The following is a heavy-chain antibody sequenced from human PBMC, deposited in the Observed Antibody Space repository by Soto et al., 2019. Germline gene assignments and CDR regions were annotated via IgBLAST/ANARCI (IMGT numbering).Heavy chain of an antibody. CDR1: GGSFSGYY. D-gene: IGHD5-18*01. V-gene: IGHV4-34*01. Sequence: SETLSLTCAVYGGSFSGYYWSWIRQPPGKGLEWIGEINHSGSTNYNPSLKSRVTISVDTSKNQFSLKLSSVTAADTAVYYCARWSPQGDTAMANGWDYWGQGTLVTVSS. CDR2: INHSGST. J-gene: IGHJ4*02. CDR3: ARWSPQGDTAMANGWDY.